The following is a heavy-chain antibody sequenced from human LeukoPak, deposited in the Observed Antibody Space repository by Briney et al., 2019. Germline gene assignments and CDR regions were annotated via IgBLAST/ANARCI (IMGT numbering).Heavy chain of an antibody. V-gene: IGHV4-34*01. D-gene: IGHD3-22*01. J-gene: IGHJ4*02. CDR2: INHSGST. CDR3: ARGPILYYYDSSGYAVKAY. CDR1: GGSISGYY. Sequence: TSETLSLTCTVSGGSISGYYWSWIRQPPGKGLEWIGEINHSGSTNYNPSLKSRVTISVDTSKNQFSLKLSSVTAADTAVYYCARGPILYYYDSSGYAVKAYWGQGTLVTVSS.